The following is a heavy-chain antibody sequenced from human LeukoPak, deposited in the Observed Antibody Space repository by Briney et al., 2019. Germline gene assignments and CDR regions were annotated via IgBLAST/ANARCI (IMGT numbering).Heavy chain of an antibody. CDR2: IIPIFGTA. CDR1: GGTFSSYA. CDR3: AREYSSSSYFDY. D-gene: IGHD6-6*01. V-gene: IGHV1-69*13. J-gene: IGHJ4*02. Sequence: ASVKVSCKASGGTFSSYAISRVRQAPGQGLEWMGGIIPIFGTANYAQKFQGRVTITADESTSTAYMELSRLRSEDTAVYYCAREYSSSSYFDYWGQGTLVTVSS.